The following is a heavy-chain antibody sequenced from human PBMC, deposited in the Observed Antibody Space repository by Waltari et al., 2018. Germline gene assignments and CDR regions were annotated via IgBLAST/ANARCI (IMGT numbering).Heavy chain of an antibody. CDR1: GFTFSSYS. CDR2: ISSSSSTI. CDR3: ARRDCSSTSCPFYYYGMDV. Sequence: EVQLVESGGGLVQPGGSLRLSCAASGFTFSSYSMNWVRKAPGKGLEWVSYISSSSSTIYYADSVKGRFTISRDNAKNSLYLQMNSLRAEDMAVYYCARRDCSSTSCPFYYYGMDVWGQGTTVTVSS. V-gene: IGHV3-48*01. D-gene: IGHD2-2*01. J-gene: IGHJ6*02.